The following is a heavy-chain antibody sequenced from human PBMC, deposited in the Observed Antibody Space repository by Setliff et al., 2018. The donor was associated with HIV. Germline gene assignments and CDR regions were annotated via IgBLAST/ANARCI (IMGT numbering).Heavy chain of an antibody. CDR3: ARAYRDNVLGSWRQISSWFDS. CDR1: GGSFNEYY. J-gene: IGHJ5*01. Sequence: PSETLSLTCAVYGGSFNEYYWNWIRQIPGKGLEWIGEINHSGSTNYNESLKRRLRISVDTSKNQFSLSLDSVTAADTAGYYCARAYRDNVLGSWRQISSWFDSWGQGNLVTVSS. V-gene: IGHV4-34*01. CDR2: INHSGST. D-gene: IGHD3-16*01.